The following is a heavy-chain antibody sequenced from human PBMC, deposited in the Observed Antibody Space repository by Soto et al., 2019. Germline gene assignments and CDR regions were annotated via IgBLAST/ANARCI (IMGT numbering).Heavy chain of an antibody. V-gene: IGHV3-53*01. CDR1: GFTFSIYA. CDR3: ARGYSYTQPVFDY. D-gene: IGHD5-18*01. J-gene: IGHJ4*02. CDR2: IYSSGSI. Sequence: GGSLRLSCAASGFTFSIYAMSWVRQAPGKGLEWVSFIYSSGSIYYADSVKGRFTISRDNFKNTLYLQMNSLRAEDTAVYYCARGYSYTQPVFDYWGLGTLVTVSS.